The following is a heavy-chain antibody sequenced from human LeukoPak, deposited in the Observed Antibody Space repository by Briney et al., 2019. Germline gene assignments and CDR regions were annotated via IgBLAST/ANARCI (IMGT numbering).Heavy chain of an antibody. CDR2: IIPIFGTA. Sequence: ASVKVSCKASGGTFSSYAISWVRQAPGQGLEWMGRIIPIFGTANYAQKFQGRVTITTDESTGTAYMELSSLRSEDTAVYYCARAHDSSGYYYVGYFQHWGQGTLVTVSS. J-gene: IGHJ1*01. D-gene: IGHD3-22*01. CDR3: ARAHDSSGYYYVGYFQH. CDR1: GGTFSSYA. V-gene: IGHV1-69*05.